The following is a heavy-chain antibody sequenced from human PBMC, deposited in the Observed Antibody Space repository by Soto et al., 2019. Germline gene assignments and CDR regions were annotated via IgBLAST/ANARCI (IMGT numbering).Heavy chain of an antibody. V-gene: IGHV3-43*01. CDR3: AKDRRNKGYCSGGSCYADAFDI. CDR2: ISWAGGST. CDR1: GFTFDDYT. J-gene: IGHJ3*02. Sequence: EVQLVESGGVVVQPGGSLRLSCAASGFTFDDYTMHWVRQAPGKGLEWVSLISWAGGSTYYADSVKGRFTISRDNSKNSLYMQMNSLRTEDTAVYYCAKDRRNKGYCSGGSCYADAFDIWGQGTMVNVSS. D-gene: IGHD2-15*01.